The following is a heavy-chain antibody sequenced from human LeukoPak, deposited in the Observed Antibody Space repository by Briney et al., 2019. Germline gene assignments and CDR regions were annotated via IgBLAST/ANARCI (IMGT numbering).Heavy chain of an antibody. V-gene: IGHV1-18*01. D-gene: IGHD1-1*01. J-gene: IGHJ3*02. CDR1: GYIFTNYG. CDR3: ARDYMTTGTTAFYI. Sequence: GASVKVSCKNSGYIFTNYGISWVRQAPGQGLEWMGWISSDNGNTNYAQKLQGRVTVTTDTSTNTAYLELRSLRSDDTAMYYCARDYMTTGTTAFYIWGQGTVVTVSS. CDR2: ISSDNGNT.